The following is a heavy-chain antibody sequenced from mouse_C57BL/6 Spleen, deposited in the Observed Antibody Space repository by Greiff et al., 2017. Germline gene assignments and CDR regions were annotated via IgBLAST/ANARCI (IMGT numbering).Heavy chain of an antibody. J-gene: IGHJ3*01. Sequence: DVKLVESGGGLVKPGGSLKLSCAASGFTFSDYGMHWVRQAPEKGLEWVAYISSGSSTIYYADTVKGRFTISRDNAKNTLFLQMTSLRSEDTAMYYCAREGRAWFAYWGQGTLVTVSA. V-gene: IGHV5-17*01. CDR2: ISSGSSTI. CDR1: GFTFSDYG. CDR3: AREGRAWFAY.